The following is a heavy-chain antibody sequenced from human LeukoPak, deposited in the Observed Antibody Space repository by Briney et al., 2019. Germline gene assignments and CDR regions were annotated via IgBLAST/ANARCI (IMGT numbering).Heavy chain of an antibody. CDR3: ARIRDGYNDAYDI. Sequence: ASVKVSCKASGYTFTSYYIHLVRQAPGQGFEWMAIINPSDGSTTNSQKFQGRVTMTRDTSTSTVYMELSGLRSEDTALYYCARIRDGYNDAYDIRGQGTMVTVSS. CDR2: INPSDGST. V-gene: IGHV1-46*01. J-gene: IGHJ3*02. D-gene: IGHD5-24*01. CDR1: GYTFTSYY.